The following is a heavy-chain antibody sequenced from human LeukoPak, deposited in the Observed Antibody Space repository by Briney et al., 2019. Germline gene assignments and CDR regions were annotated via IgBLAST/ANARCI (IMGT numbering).Heavy chain of an antibody. CDR2: INSDGSIT. CDR3: ARQYSYGSRAFDY. V-gene: IGHV3-74*01. CDR1: GFSFNNYW. Sequence: GGSLRLSCAASGFSFNNYWIHWVRQVPGKGLVWVSRINSDGSITSYADPVKGRFTISRDNAKNTLYLQMNSLRAEDTAVYYCARQYSYGSRAFDYWGQGTLVTVSS. D-gene: IGHD5-18*01. J-gene: IGHJ4*02.